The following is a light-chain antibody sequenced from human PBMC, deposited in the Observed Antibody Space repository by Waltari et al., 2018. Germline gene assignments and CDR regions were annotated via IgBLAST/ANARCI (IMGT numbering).Light chain of an antibody. CDR2: GNN. CDR1: RPNIGAVSA. J-gene: IGLJ2*01. V-gene: IGLV1-40*01. Sequence: QSRLTQHPPVTGPPAQSVTISCPGTRPNIGAVSAAHWYQVLPGTAPTPLIFGNNHRASGVPDRFSGSKSGTSASLAITGLQAEDEADYYCQSYDSSLIASVFGGGTKLTVL. CDR3: QSYDSSLIASV.